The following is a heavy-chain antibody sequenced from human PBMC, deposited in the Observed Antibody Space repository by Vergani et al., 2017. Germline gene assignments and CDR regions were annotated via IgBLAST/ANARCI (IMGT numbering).Heavy chain of an antibody. CDR2: INAGNGNT. D-gene: IGHD2-2*01. Sequence: QVQLVQSGAEVKKPGASVKVSCKASGYTFTSYAMHWVRQAPGQRLEWMGWINAGNGNTKYSQKFQGRVTITRDTSASTAYMELSSLRSEDTAVYYCARARDIVVVPAAILVWGQGTLVTVSS. CDR1: GYTFTSYA. V-gene: IGHV1-3*01. J-gene: IGHJ4*02. CDR3: ARARDIVVVPAAILV.